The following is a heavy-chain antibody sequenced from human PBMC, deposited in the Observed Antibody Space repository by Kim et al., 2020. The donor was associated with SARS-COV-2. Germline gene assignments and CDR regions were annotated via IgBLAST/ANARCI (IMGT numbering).Heavy chain of an antibody. D-gene: IGHD3-10*01. J-gene: IGHJ4*02. CDR2: IYYSGST. CDR1: GGSISSYY. CDR3: ARAGITMVRGVDY. V-gene: IGHV4-59*01. Sequence: SQTLSLTCTVSGGSISSYYWSWIRQPPGKGLEWIGYIYYSGSTNYNPSLKSRVTISVDTSKNQFSLKLSSVTAADTAVYYCARAGITMVRGVDYWGQGTL.